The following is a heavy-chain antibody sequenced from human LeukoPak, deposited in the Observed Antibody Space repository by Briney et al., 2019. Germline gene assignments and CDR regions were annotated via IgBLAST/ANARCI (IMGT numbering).Heavy chain of an antibody. CDR3: ARRAASWVDHYYYTDV. D-gene: IGHD2-15*01. V-gene: IGHV4-34*01. CDR1: GGSISSYY. Sequence: SETLSLTCTVSGGSISSYYWSWIRQPPGKGLEWIGEINHSGSTNYNPSLKSRFTISVDTSKNQFSLKLSSVTAADTAVYYCARRAASWVDHYYYTDVWGKGTTVTVSS. J-gene: IGHJ6*03. CDR2: INHSGST.